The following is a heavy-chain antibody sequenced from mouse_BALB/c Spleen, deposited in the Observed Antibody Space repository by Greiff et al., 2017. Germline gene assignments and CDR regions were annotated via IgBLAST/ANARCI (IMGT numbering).Heavy chain of an antibody. Sequence: EVKVEESGGGLVKPGGSLKLSCAASGFTFSSYTMSWVRQTPEKRLEWVATISSGGGNTYYPDSVKGRFTISRDNAKNNLYLQMSSLRSEDTALYYCARDWEGGFAYWGQGTLVTVSA. CDR3: ARDWEGGFAY. J-gene: IGHJ3*01. CDR1: GFTFSSYT. CDR2: ISSGGGNT. V-gene: IGHV5-9*03. D-gene: IGHD4-1*01.